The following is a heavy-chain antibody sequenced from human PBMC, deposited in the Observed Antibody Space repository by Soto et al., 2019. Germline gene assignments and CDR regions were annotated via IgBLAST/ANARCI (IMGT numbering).Heavy chain of an antibody. D-gene: IGHD2-21*01. CDR1: GFTFSNFA. Sequence: PGGSLRLSCAASGFTFSNFAMSWVRQAPGKGLEWVSLISGSGDVTYYAESVKGRFTISRDNSVNTLYLQMNSLRAEDTAIYFCAKGSSAGGYSPSDFWGPGTLVTVSS. V-gene: IGHV3-23*01. CDR3: AKGSSAGGYSPSDF. CDR2: ISGSGDVT. J-gene: IGHJ4*02.